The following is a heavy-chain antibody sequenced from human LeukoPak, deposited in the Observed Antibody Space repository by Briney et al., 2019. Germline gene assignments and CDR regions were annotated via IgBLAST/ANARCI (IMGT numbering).Heavy chain of an antibody. CDR3: ARDSGGYCSSTSCSIPY. V-gene: IGHV1-18*01. D-gene: IGHD2-2*03. CDR1: GYTFTSNG. CDR2: ISAYNGNT. Sequence: ASVKVSCKASGYTFTSNGVSWVRQAPGQGLEWMGWISAYNGNTNYAQKLQGRVTMTTDTSTSTAYMELRSLRSDDTAVYYCARDSGGYCSSTSCSIPYWGQGTLATVSS. J-gene: IGHJ4*02.